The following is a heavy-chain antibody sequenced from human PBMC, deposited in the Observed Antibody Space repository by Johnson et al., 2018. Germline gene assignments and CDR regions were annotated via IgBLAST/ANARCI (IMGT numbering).Heavy chain of an antibody. CDR3: ARGRGTAEHGYYYYMDV. J-gene: IGHJ6*03. CDR2: IRGSSSDM. V-gene: IGHV3-21*06. Sequence: EVQLVETGGGLVKPGGSLRLSCAAFGFPFGAYGMTWIRQAPGKGLEWVSSIRGSSSDMHYADSVKGRFTISRDNAKNSLFLQMNSRRAEDTAVYYCARGRGTAEHGYYYYMDVWGKGTTVTVSS. CDR1: GFPFGAYG. D-gene: IGHD2-21*02.